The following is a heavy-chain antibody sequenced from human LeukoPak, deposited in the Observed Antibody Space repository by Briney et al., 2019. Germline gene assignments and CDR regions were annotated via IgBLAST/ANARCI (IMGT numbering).Heavy chain of an antibody. Sequence: SETLSLTCTVSGGSISSSSYYWGWIRQPPAKGLEWIGSIYYSGSTYYNPSLKSRVTISVDTSKNQFSLKLSSVTAADTAVYYCARLNILEGIFDYWGQGTLVTVSS. CDR3: ARLNILEGIFDY. CDR2: IYYSGST. J-gene: IGHJ4*02. D-gene: IGHD3-3*01. CDR1: GGSISSSSYY. V-gene: IGHV4-39*01.